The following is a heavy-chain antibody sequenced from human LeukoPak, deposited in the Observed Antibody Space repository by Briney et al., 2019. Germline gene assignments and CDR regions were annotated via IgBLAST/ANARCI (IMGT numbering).Heavy chain of an antibody. J-gene: IGHJ6*03. CDR2: MNPKSGDT. CDR3: ARGRYMDV. V-gene: IGHV1-8*02. CDR1: GYIFIDYE. Sequence: ASVKVSCKASGYIFIDYEIHWVRQAPGQGLDWMGWMNPKSGDTGYEQKLHGTVTITSDSSISAVYMELSSLGCDDTALYYCARGRYMDVWKKGTMVTVSS.